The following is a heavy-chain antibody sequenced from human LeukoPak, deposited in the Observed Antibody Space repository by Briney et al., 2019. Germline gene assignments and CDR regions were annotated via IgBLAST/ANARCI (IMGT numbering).Heavy chain of an antibody. CDR1: GGSINSGGYY. V-gene: IGHV4-31*03. CDR2: IYYSGST. J-gene: IGHJ4*02. Sequence: SETLSLTCTVSGGSINSGGYYWSWIRQHPGKGLEWIGYIYYSGSTYYNPSLKSRVTISVDTSKNQFSLKLSSVTAADTAAYYCARDGSSYGYFDYWGQGTLVTVSS. CDR3: ARDGSSYGYFDY. D-gene: IGHD5-18*01.